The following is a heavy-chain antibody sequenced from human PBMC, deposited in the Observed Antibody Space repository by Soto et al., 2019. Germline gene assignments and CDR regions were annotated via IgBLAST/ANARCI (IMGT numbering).Heavy chain of an antibody. Sequence: QVQLQESGPGLVKPSQTLSLTCTVSGGSISSGDYYWSWIRQPPGKGLEWIGYIYYSGSTYYNSSLKSRVTISVDTSKNQFSLKLSSVTAADTAVYYCARVQGGYSGYGYYFDYWGQGTLVTVSS. CDR1: GGSISSGDYY. CDR3: ARVQGGYSGYGYYFDY. D-gene: IGHD5-12*01. J-gene: IGHJ4*02. V-gene: IGHV4-30-4*01. CDR2: IYYSGST.